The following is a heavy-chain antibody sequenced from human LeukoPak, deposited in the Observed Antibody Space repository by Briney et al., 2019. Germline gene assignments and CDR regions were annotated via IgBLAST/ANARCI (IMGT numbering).Heavy chain of an antibody. CDR2: IYYSGST. CDR1: GGSFSGYY. Sequence: TSETLSLTCAVYGGSFSGYYWSWIRQYPGKGLEWIGYIYYSGSTYYNPSLKSRVTISVDTSKNQFSLKLSSVTAADTAVYYCARDASGYCSSTSCPPYYYYGMDVWGQGTTVTVSS. J-gene: IGHJ6*02. V-gene: IGHV4-31*11. D-gene: IGHD2-2*01. CDR3: ARDASGYCSSTSCPPYYYYGMDV.